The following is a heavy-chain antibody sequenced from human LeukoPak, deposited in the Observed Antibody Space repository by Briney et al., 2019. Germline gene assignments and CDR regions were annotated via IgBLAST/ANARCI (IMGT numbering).Heavy chain of an antibody. CDR3: ARGAVGVTIRYDY. CDR1: GDSVSSNSAA. V-gene: IGHV6-1*01. Sequence: SQTLSLTCAISGDSVSSNSAAWNWIRQSPSRGLEWLGRTYYRSKWYNDYAVSVKSRITINPDTSKNQFSLKLSSVTAADTAVYYCARGAVGVTIRYDYWGQGTLVTVSS. CDR2: TYYRSKWYN. J-gene: IGHJ4*02. D-gene: IGHD4-17*01.